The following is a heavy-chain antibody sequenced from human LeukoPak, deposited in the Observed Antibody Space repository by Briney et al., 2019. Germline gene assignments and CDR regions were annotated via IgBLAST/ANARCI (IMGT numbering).Heavy chain of an antibody. J-gene: IGHJ4*02. CDR2: INPNSGGT. CDR1: GYTFTGYY. CDR3: ARDQAEIYGDYEIGSDY. D-gene: IGHD4-17*01. Sequence: GASVKVSCKASGYTFTGYYMHWVRQAPGQGLEWMGWINPNSGGTNYAQKFQGRVTMTRDTSISTAYMELSRLRSDDTAVYNCARDQAEIYGDYEIGSDYWGQGTLVTVSS. V-gene: IGHV1-2*02.